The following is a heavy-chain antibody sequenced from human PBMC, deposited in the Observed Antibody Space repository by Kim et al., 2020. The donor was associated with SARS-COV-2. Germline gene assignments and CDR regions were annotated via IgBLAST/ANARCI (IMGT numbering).Heavy chain of an antibody. J-gene: IGHJ4*02. V-gene: IGHV3-48*01. CDR2: NGSAL. CDR3: ARRLDY. Sequence: NGSALYYADSVKGRFTISRDNAKNSLYLQMNSLRAEDTAIYYCARRLDYWGQGTLVTVSS.